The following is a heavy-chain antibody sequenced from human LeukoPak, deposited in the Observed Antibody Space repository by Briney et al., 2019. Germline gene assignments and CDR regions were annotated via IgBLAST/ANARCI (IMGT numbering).Heavy chain of an antibody. Sequence: GASVKVSCKASGYTFTGYYMHWVRQAPGQGLEWMGWINPKSGGTNYAQKFQGRVTMTRDTSISTAYMELSRLRSDDTAVYYCARGDYYDSSGQDAFDIWGQGTMVTVSS. V-gene: IGHV1-2*02. CDR2: INPKSGGT. D-gene: IGHD3-22*01. CDR1: GYTFTGYY. J-gene: IGHJ3*02. CDR3: ARGDYYDSSGQDAFDI.